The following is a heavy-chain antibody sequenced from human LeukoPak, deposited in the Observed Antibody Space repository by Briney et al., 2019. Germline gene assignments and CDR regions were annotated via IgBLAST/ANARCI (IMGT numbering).Heavy chain of an antibody. D-gene: IGHD3-10*01. CDR2: INPNSGGT. J-gene: IGHJ4*02. V-gene: IGHV1-2*02. CDR3: ARDNSGRMGY. Sequence: GASVKVSCKASGYTFTGHYMHWGRQAPGQGLEWMGGINPNSGGTNYAQKFQGRVTMTRDTSISTAYMELSRLRYEDTAVYSCARDNSGRMGYWGQGTLVTVSS. CDR1: GYTFTGHY.